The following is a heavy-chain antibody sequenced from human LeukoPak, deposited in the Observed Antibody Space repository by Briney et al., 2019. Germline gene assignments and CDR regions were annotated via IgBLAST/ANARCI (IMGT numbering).Heavy chain of an antibody. CDR1: GFSFNSYW. CDR2: IKPDGNEK. V-gene: IGHV3-7*01. CDR3: ANSLYYDFWSGYPGFDY. J-gene: IGHJ4*02. D-gene: IGHD3-3*01. Sequence: GGSLRLSCAASGFSFNSYWMSWVRQAPGKGLEWVANIKPDGNEKYYVDSVKGRFTISRDNAKNSLYLHMNSLRAEDTAVYYCANSLYYDFWSGYPGFDYWGQGTLVTVSS.